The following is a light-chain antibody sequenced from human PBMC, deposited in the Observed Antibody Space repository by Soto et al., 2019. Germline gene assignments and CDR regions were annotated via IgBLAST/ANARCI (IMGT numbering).Light chain of an antibody. CDR1: SSNIGNNI. CDR2: NNN. CDR3: ATWDDSLSGWV. Sequence: QSVLTQPPSASGTPGQRGTISCSGTSSNIGNNIVNWYQQLPGTAPKLLIYNNNQRPSGVPDRFSGSKSGTSASLAISGLQSEDEADYYCATWDDSLSGWVFGGGTKVTVL. V-gene: IGLV1-44*01. J-gene: IGLJ3*02.